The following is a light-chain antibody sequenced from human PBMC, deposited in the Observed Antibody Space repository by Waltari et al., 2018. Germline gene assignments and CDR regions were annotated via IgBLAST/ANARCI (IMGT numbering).Light chain of an antibody. CDR3: QTGGHGTWV. Sequence: QLVLTQSPSASASLGASVKLTCTLSSGHSSNAIAWHQQQPEKGPRYLMKVNSDGSHSKGDEIPDRFSGSSSGAEHYLTISSLQSEDEVDYYCQTGGHGTWVFGGGTKLTVL. CDR2: VNSDGSH. V-gene: IGLV4-69*01. CDR1: SGHSSNA. J-gene: IGLJ3*02.